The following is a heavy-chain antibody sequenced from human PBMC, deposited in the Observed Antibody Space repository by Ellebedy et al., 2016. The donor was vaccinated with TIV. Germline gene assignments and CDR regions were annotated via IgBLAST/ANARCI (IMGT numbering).Heavy chain of an antibody. J-gene: IGHJ2*01. Sequence: MPSETLSLTCAVSGGFISSYYWSWIRQPPGKGLEWVGYSYYIVSTNYNPSLKSRVTISVDTSKNQFPLNLSSVTAADTAVYYCARRIHHDRSGYDPWYFDLWGRGTLVTVSS. CDR1: GGFISSYY. V-gene: IGHV4-59*08. CDR2: SYYIVST. D-gene: IGHD3-22*01. CDR3: ARRIHHDRSGYDPWYFDL.